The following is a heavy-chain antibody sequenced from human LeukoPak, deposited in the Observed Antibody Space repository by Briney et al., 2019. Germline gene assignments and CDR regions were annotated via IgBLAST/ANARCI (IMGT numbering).Heavy chain of an antibody. Sequence: PGGSLRLSCAASRFTFSDYSMNWVRQAPGKGLEWISWIGISSGNTKYADSVKGRFTISGDNAKNSLYLQMNSLRVEDTAMYYCARDHNYAFDNWGQGTLVTVSS. CDR2: IGISSGNT. J-gene: IGHJ4*02. V-gene: IGHV3-48*04. CDR3: ARDHNYAFDN. D-gene: IGHD1-1*01. CDR1: RFTFSDYS.